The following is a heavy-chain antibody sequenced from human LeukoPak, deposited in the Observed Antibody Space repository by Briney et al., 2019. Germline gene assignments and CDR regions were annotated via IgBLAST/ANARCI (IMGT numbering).Heavy chain of an antibody. V-gene: IGHV3-23*01. CDR2: ISGRGGST. CDR3: AKVPNDYGDYVIDY. Sequence: GGSLRLSCAASAFTFSSYAMSWVRQAPGKGLEWVSGISGRGGSTYYADSVKGRFTISRDNSKNTLYLQMNSLRAEDTALYYCAKVPNDYGDYVIDYWGQGTLVTVSS. D-gene: IGHD4-17*01. CDR1: AFTFSSYA. J-gene: IGHJ4*02.